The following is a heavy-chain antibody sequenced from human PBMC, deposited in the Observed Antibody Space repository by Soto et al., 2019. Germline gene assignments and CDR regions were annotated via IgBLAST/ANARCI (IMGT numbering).Heavy chain of an antibody. CDR1: GYTFTSYD. D-gene: IGHD3-10*01. V-gene: IGHV1-8*01. J-gene: IGHJ6*03. Sequence: ASVKVSCKASGYTFTSYDINWVRQATGQGLEWMGWMNPNSGNTGYAQKFQGRVTMTRNTSISTAYMELSSLRSEDTAVYYCARGPPEDGSGSFYYYMDVWGKGTTVTVSS. CDR3: ARGPPEDGSGSFYYYMDV. CDR2: MNPNSGNT.